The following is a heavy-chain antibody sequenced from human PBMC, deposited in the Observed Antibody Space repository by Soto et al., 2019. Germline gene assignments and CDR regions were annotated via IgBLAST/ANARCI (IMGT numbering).Heavy chain of an antibody. CDR1: GGSISSGDYY. V-gene: IGHV4-30-4*01. CDR3: ARDGGGTDDAFDV. D-gene: IGHD3-16*01. J-gene: IGHJ3*01. CDR2: IYYSGST. Sequence: PSETLSLTCTVSGGSISSGDYYWSWIRQPPGKGLEWIGYIYYSGSTYYNPSLKSRVTISVDTSKNQFSLKLSSVTAADTAVYYCARDGGGTDDAFDVWGQGTMVTVSS.